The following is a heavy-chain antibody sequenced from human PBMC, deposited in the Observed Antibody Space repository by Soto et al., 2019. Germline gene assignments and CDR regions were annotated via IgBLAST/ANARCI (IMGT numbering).Heavy chain of an antibody. D-gene: IGHD5-18*01. CDR2: IYYSGST. J-gene: IGHJ4*02. CDR3: ARDGGYSYGVTFDY. Sequence: TLSLTCTVSGGSIRSGGYYWSWIRQHPGKGLEWIGYIYYSGSTYYNPSLKSRVTISVDTSKNQFSLKLSSVTAADTAVYYCARDGGYSYGVTFDYWGQGTLVTVSS. V-gene: IGHV4-31*03. CDR1: GGSIRSGGYY.